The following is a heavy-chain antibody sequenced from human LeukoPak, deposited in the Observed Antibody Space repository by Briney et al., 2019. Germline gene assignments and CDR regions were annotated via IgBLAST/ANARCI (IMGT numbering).Heavy chain of an antibody. CDR3: ATETNGRHYDY. J-gene: IGHJ4*02. V-gene: IGHV3-21*06. D-gene: IGHD1-14*01. CDR1: GLTFSTSG. CDR2: IGPTGSDR. Sequence: GGSLRLSCTASGLTFSTSGFNWVRQAPGKGLEWVASIGPTGSDRYHADSIKARFTISRDNANNFLYLQMNSLRAEDTAVYYCATETNGRHYDYWGQGTLLTVSS.